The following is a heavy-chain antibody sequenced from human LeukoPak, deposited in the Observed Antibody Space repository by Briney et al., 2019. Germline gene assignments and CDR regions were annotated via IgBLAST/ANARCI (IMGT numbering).Heavy chain of an antibody. Sequence: SGPTLVKPTQTLTLTCTFSGFSLSTSGMCVSWIRQPPGKALEWLALIYWDDDKHYSPSLKNRLTITKDTSKNQVVLTMTNMDPVDTATYYCAHRGYDFWSGHFDYWGQGTLVTVSS. V-gene: IGHV2-5*08. CDR1: GFSLSTSGMC. CDR3: AHRGYDFWSGHFDY. J-gene: IGHJ4*02. D-gene: IGHD3-3*01. CDR2: IYWDDDK.